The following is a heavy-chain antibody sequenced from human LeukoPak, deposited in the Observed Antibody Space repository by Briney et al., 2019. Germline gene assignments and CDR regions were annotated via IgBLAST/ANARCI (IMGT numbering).Heavy chain of an antibody. CDR3: ARHVWFGEPNFDY. CDR2: IDPSDSYT. V-gene: IGHV5-10-1*01. D-gene: IGHD3-10*01. J-gene: IGHJ4*02. CDR1: GYSFTSYW. Sequence: GESLKISCKGSGYSFTSYWISWVRQMPGKGLEWMGRIDPSDSYTNYSPSFQGHVTISADKSISTACLQWSSLKASDTAMYYCARHVWFGEPNFDYWGQGTLVTVSS.